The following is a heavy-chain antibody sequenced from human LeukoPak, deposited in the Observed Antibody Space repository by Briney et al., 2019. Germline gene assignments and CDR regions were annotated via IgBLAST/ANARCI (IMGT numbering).Heavy chain of an antibody. CDR3: ARSSSWTGSIFDS. J-gene: IGHJ4*02. CDR2: IYYTGST. D-gene: IGHD6-13*01. V-gene: IGHV4-59*01. Sequence: SETLSLTCSVSGDSISSYYWSWIRQPPGKGLEWIGYIYYTGSTNYNPSLKSRVTISLDTSKNQFSLKLSSVSTADTAVYYCARSSSWTGSIFDSWGQGTLVTVSS. CDR1: GDSISSYY.